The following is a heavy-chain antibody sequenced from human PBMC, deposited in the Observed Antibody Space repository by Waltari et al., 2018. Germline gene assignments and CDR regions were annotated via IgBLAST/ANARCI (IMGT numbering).Heavy chain of an antibody. D-gene: IGHD3-22*01. J-gene: IGHJ4*02. CDR2: SNDSGST. V-gene: IGHV4-34*01. CDR3: ASSYDDTSGYAPGDY. Sequence: QVQLQQWGAGLLKLSETLSLTCAVYGGTFNDHYWNWIRQPPGMALQWIGLSNDSGSTNYNPSLKSRVTISVDTAKNQFSLNLSSVTAADTAVYYCASSYDDTSGYAPGDYWGQGTLVTVSS. CDR1: GGTFNDHY.